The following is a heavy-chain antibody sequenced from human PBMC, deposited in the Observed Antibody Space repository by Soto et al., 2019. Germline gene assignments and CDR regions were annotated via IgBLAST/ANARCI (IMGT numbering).Heavy chain of an antibody. V-gene: IGHV4-34*01. CDR2: INHSGST. J-gene: IGHJ6*02. CDR3: ARGLRGRDYYGSGSYYSHPDYYYYGMDV. Sequence: SETLSLTCAVYGGSFSGYYWSWIRQPPGKGLEWIGEINHSGSTNYNPSLKSRVTISVDTSKNQFSLKLSSVTAADTAVYYCARGLRGRDYYGSGSYYSHPDYYYYGMDVWGQGTTVTVSS. D-gene: IGHD3-10*01. CDR1: GGSFSGYY.